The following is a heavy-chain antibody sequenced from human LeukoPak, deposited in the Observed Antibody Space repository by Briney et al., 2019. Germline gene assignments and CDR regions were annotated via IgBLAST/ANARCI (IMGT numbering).Heavy chain of an antibody. Sequence: GGSLRLSCAASGFTFRSYGMHWVRQAPGKGLEWVAVMWYDGRKKDYADSVKGRFIISRDNSKNTVYLQMNSLRADDTAVYHCARDPTTVTTGVLGYWGQGTLVTVSS. J-gene: IGHJ4*01. CDR2: MWYDGRKK. CDR1: GFTFRSYG. D-gene: IGHD4-17*01. CDR3: ARDPTTVTTGVLGY. V-gene: IGHV3-33*01.